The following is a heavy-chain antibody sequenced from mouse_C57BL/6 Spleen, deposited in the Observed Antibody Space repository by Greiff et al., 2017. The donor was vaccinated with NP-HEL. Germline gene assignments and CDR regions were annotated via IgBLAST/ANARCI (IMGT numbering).Heavy chain of an antibody. CDR3: TRPTGTSYWYFDV. CDR1: GYTFTDYE. D-gene: IGHD4-1*02. V-gene: IGHV1-15*01. CDR2: IDPETGGT. J-gene: IGHJ1*03. Sequence: VQLQESGAELVRPGASVTLSCKASGYTFTDYEMHWVKQTPVHGLEWIGAIDPETGGTAYNQKFKGKAILTADKSSSTAYMELRSLTSEDSAVYYCTRPTGTSYWYFDVWGTGTTVTVSS.